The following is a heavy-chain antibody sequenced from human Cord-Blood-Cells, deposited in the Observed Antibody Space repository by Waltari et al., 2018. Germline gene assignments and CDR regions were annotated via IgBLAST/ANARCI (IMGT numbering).Heavy chain of an antibody. Sequence: QVTLKESGPVLVKPTETLTLTCTVSGFSLSNATMGVSWNSQPPGKALDWLAHIFSNDEKSYSTSLKSRLTISKDTSKSQVVLTMTNMDPVDTATYYCARITDWYSSSLCVDYWGQGTLVTVSS. J-gene: IGHJ4*02. CDR3: ARITDWYSSSLCVDY. CDR1: GFSLSNATMG. D-gene: IGHD6-6*01. V-gene: IGHV2-26*01. CDR2: IFSNDEK.